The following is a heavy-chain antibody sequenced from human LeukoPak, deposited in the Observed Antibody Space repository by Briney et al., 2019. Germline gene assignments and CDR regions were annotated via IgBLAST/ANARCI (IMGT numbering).Heavy chain of an antibody. CDR1: GYTFTSYD. CDR3: AKGGEVGYGDYEYFDY. J-gene: IGHJ4*02. V-gene: IGHV1-8*01. D-gene: IGHD4-17*01. CDR2: MNPNSGNT. Sequence: ASVKVSCKASGYTFTSYDVNWVRQATGQGLEWMGWMNPNSGNTGYAQKFQGRVTMTRNTSISTAYMELSSLRSEDTAVYYCAKGGEVGYGDYEYFDYWGQGTLVTVSS.